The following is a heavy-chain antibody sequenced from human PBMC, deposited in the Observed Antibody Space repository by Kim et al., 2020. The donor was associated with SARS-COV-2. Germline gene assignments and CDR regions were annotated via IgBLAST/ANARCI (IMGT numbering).Heavy chain of an antibody. CDR2: I. V-gene: IGHV3-21*01. CDR3: ARAPVRYRPDY. D-gene: IGHD5-18*01. Sequence: IYCADSVKGRFTSSRDNAKYSLYLQMTSRRAEDTAVYYCARAPVRYRPDYWGQGTLVTVSS. J-gene: IGHJ4*02.